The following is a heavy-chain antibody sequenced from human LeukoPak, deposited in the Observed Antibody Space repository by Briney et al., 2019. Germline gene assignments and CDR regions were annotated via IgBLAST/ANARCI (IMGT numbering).Heavy chain of an antibody. CDR3: VRGYSGYPYYLDY. J-gene: IGHJ4*02. Sequence: SETLSLTCTVSGGSISGYYWTWIRQPPGKGLEWIGYICYSGSTSSHPSLMSRVTISLDMSKSQFSLKLTSVTAADTGVYYCVRGYSGYPYYLDYSGRGTLVTVSS. D-gene: IGHD5-12*01. CDR1: GGSISGYY. CDR2: ICYSGST. V-gene: IGHV4-59*08.